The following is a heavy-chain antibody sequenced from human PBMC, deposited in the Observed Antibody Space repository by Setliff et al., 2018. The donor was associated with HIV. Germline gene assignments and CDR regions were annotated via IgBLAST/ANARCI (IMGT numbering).Heavy chain of an antibody. CDR1: GDSMSSSSYY. D-gene: IGHD3-10*01. J-gene: IGHJ5*02. CDR2: IFYSGGT. V-gene: IGHV4-39*07. Sequence: PSETLSLTCTVSGDSMSSSSYYWGWIRQPPGKGLEWIGSIFYSGGTNYNPSLKSRVTISLDKSKNHFSLELRSVTAADTAVYYCARVITMVWTTFDPWGQGTLVTVSS. CDR3: ARVITMVWTTFDP.